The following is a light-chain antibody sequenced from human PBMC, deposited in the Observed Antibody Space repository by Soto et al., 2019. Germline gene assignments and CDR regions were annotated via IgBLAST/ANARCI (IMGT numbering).Light chain of an antibody. CDR2: DVS. Sequence: QSALTQPRSVSGSPGQSVTISCTGTSSDVGGYNYVSWYQQHPGKAPKLMIYDVSKRPSGVPDRFSGSKSGNTASPTISGLQAEDEADYYCCSYAGSRKVFGGGTKLTVL. CDR3: CSYAGSRKV. J-gene: IGLJ3*02. CDR1: SSDVGGYNY. V-gene: IGLV2-11*01.